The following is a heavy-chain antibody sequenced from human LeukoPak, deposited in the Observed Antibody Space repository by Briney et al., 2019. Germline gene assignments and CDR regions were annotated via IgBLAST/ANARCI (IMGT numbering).Heavy chain of an antibody. CDR2: INWNGGST. V-gene: IGHV3-20*04. CDR3: ARARTTIDNYYYMDV. J-gene: IGHJ6*03. CDR1: GFTFDDYD. Sequence: GGSLRLSCEASGFTFDDYDMSWVRQPPGKGLEWVSGINWNGGSTGYADSVKGGFTISRDNAKNSHYLQMKSLRSEDTALYYCARARTTIDNYYYMDVWGKGTTVTVSS. D-gene: IGHD3-22*01.